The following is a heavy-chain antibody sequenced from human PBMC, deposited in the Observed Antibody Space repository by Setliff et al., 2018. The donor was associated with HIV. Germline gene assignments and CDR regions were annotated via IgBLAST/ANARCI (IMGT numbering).Heavy chain of an antibody. J-gene: IGHJ4*02. CDR3: TTAGQGTLDFDY. CDR1: GFFFKNAW. CDR2: IKSKTDGGTA. Sequence: PGGSLRLSCAASGFFFKNAWMTWVRQAPGKGLEWVGHIKSKTDGGTAEYAAPMKDRFTLSRDDSKNTLFLEISSLRTEDTAVYYCTTAGQGTLDFDYWGQGTLVTVSS. V-gene: IGHV3-15*01. D-gene: IGHD1-1*01.